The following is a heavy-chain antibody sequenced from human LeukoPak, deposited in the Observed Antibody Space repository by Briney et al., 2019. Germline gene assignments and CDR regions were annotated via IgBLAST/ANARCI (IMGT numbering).Heavy chain of an antibody. CDR2: IYSGGST. Sequence: GGSLRLSCAASGFTVSSNYMSWVRRAPGKGLEWVSVIYSGGSTYYADSVKGRFTISRDNSRNTLYLQMNSLRAEDTAVYYCASSLAAAGTFPFDYWGQGTLVTVSS. D-gene: IGHD6-13*01. J-gene: IGHJ4*02. CDR1: GFTVSSNY. CDR3: ASSLAAAGTFPFDY. V-gene: IGHV3-66*01.